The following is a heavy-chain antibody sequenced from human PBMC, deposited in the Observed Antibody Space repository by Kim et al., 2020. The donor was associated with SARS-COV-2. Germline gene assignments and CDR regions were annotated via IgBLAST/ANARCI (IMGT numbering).Heavy chain of an antibody. CDR3: VRHKSYYGIDV. Sequence: TYYHPSLKSRVTISIDTSKNQFSLKRSSVTAADTALYYCVRHKSYYGIDVWGQGTTVTVSS. D-gene: IGHD3-16*01. CDR2: T. J-gene: IGHJ6*02. V-gene: IGHV4-39*01.